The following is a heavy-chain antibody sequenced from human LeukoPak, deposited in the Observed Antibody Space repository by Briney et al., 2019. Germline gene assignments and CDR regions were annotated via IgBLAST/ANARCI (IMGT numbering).Heavy chain of an antibody. CDR2: IYPGDSDT. CDR3: ARKNYYDSSGYYSLDY. V-gene: IGHV5-51*01. J-gene: IGHJ4*02. Sequence: RGESLKISCKGSGYSFTSYWIGWVRQMPGKGLEWKGIIYPGDSDTRYSPSFQGQVTISADKSISTAYLQWSSLKASDTAMYYCARKNYYDSSGYYSLDYWGQGTLVTVSS. CDR1: GYSFTSYW. D-gene: IGHD3-22*01.